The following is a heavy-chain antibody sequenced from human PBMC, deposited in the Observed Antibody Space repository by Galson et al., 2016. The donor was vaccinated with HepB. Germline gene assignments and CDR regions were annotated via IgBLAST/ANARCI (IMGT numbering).Heavy chain of an antibody. D-gene: IGHD5-12*01. CDR2: IYYSGST. V-gene: IGHV4-59*01. CDR3: ARADRGYSGYDAFDI. Sequence: SETLSLTCTVSGGSISGFSWTWIRQPPGKGLEWIGYIYYSGSTNYSPSLKSRVTISLDTSKNQFSLKLSSVTAADTAVYYCARADRGYSGYDAFDIWGQGTMVTVSS. J-gene: IGHJ3*02. CDR1: GGSISGFS.